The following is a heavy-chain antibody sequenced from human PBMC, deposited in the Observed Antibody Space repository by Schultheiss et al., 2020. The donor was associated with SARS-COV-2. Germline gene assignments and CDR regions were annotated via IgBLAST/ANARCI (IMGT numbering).Heavy chain of an antibody. CDR3: ARLARSSSSC. CDR2: ISSSSSYI. CDR1: GFTFSSYS. V-gene: IGHV3-21*01. D-gene: IGHD6-6*01. J-gene: IGHJ4*02. Sequence: GESLKISCAASGFTFSSYSMNWVRQAPGKGLEWVSSISSSSSYIYYADSVKGRFTISRDNAKNSLYLQMNSLRAEDTAVYYCARLARSSSSCWGQGTLVTVSS.